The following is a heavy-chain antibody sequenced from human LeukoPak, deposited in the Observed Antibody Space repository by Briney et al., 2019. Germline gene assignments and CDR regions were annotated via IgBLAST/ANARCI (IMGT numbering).Heavy chain of an antibody. Sequence: ASVKVSCKASGGTFSSYAISWVRQAPGQGLEWMGGIIPIFGTANYAQKFQGRVTITADKSTSTAYMELSSLRSEDTAVYYCASRYSGYDSRFDYWGQGTLVTVSS. J-gene: IGHJ4*02. CDR1: GGTFSSYA. CDR2: IIPIFGTA. V-gene: IGHV1-69*06. CDR3: ASRYSGYDSRFDY. D-gene: IGHD5-12*01.